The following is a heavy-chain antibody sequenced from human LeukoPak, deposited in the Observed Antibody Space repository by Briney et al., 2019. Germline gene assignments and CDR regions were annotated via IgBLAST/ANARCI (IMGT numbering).Heavy chain of an antibody. V-gene: IGHV3-23*01. J-gene: IGHJ3*02. CDR2: ISHSGSTT. CDR3: AKALPPYCSGGSCFDAFDI. D-gene: IGHD2-15*01. Sequence: PGGSLRLSCAASGFTFSSYAMNWVRQAPGKGLEWVSAISHSGSTTYYADSAKGRFTISRDNSKNTLFLQMNSLRAEDTAVYFCAKALPPYCSGGSCFDAFDIWGRGTMVTVSS. CDR1: GFTFSSYA.